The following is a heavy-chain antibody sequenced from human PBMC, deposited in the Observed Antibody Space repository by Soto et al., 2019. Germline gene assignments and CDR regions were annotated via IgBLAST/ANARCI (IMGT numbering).Heavy chain of an antibody. CDR1: GDTFSGYP. D-gene: IGHD3-10*01. Sequence: QVQLVQSGAELKKPGSSVKVSCKASGDTFSGYPINWVRQAPGEGLEWMGRIIPVFGTTNDAQRFEGRVTFTADESTNTAHMELRGLLSEDTAVYYRARDGGFGELKYWGPGTLVTVSS. J-gene: IGHJ4*02. V-gene: IGHV1-69*18. CDR3: ARDGGFGELKY. CDR2: IIPVFGTT.